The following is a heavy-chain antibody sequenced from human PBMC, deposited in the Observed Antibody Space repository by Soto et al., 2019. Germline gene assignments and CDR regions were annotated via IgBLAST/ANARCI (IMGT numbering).Heavy chain of an antibody. D-gene: IGHD6-13*01. Sequence: GGSLRLSCAASGFNFRAYAMSWVRQAPGKGREWVSAISGDGGNTYYADSVKGRIHISRDNSGSMLYMQINDLRAEDTAVYYCAKDAVFLIAAGGRQFDSWGQGVRVTVS. CDR1: GFNFRAYA. CDR2: ISGDGGNT. V-gene: IGHV3-23*01. CDR3: AKDAVFLIAAGGRQFDS. J-gene: IGHJ4*02.